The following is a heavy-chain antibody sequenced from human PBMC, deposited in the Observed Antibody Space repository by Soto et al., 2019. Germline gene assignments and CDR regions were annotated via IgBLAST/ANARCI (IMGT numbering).Heavy chain of an antibody. J-gene: IGHJ4*02. CDR1: VFTFSSYA. CDR3: AKAGPLSGYDLFFDY. Sequence: PWWSLRLSCSASVFTFSSYAMSWVRQAPGKGLEWVSAISGSGGSTYYADSVKGRFTISRDNSKNTLYLQMNSLRAEDTAVYYCAKAGPLSGYDLFFDYWGQGTLVTVSS. V-gene: IGHV3-23*01. D-gene: IGHD5-12*01. CDR2: ISGSGGST.